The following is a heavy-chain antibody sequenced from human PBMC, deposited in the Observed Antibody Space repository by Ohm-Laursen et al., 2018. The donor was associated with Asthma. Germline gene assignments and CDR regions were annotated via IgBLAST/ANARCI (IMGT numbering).Heavy chain of an antibody. V-gene: IGHV3-7*05. Sequence: SLRLSCAASGSTFSSYCMSWVRQVPGKGPEWVAHIKEDGGEESYLASVKDRFTISRDNAKNSLSLQMNSLRAEDTAVYYCARFGRDYRSHGMDVWGQGTTVTVSS. CDR1: GSTFSSYC. J-gene: IGHJ6*02. CDR2: IKEDGGEE. CDR3: ARFGRDYRSHGMDV. D-gene: IGHD4-11*01.